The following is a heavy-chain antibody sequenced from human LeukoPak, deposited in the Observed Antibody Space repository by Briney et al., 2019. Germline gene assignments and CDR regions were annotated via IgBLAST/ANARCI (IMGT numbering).Heavy chain of an antibody. D-gene: IGHD4-17*01. CDR2: IYYSGST. J-gene: IGHJ5*02. CDR1: GGSISSDY. V-gene: IGHV4-59*08. Sequence: PSETLSLTCTVSGGSISSDYLSWIRQPPGKGLEWIGYIYYSGSTNYNPSLKSRVTISVDTSKNQFSLKLSSVTAADTAVYYCARLTVTVNNWFDPWGQGTLVTVSS. CDR3: ARLTVTVNNWFDP.